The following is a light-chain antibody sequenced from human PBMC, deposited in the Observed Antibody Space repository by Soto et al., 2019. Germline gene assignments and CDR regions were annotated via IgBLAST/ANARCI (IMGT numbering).Light chain of an antibody. J-gene: IGKJ4*01. V-gene: IGKV3-15*01. Sequence: EIVMTQSPATLSVSPGERATLSCWASQSVGSTLYCYQQKPAQAPRLLIYDTSIRATGIPARFSGSGSGTEFTLTITSLQSEDFGVYYCQHFASWPLTFGRGTKVDIK. CDR1: QSVGST. CDR2: DTS. CDR3: QHFASWPLT.